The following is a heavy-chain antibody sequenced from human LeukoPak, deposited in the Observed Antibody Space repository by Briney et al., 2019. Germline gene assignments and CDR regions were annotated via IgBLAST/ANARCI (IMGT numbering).Heavy chain of an antibody. CDR1: ESSFRNFW. CDR3: ACDSPHDHTVGFDY. D-gene: IGHD2-21*01. Sequence: GGSLRLSCAASESSFRNFWMHWVRQVPGKGLVWVSRINSDGSNTAYADSVKGRFTISRDNAKNTLHLRMNDLRAEDTAVYYCACDSPHDHTVGFDYWGQGTLVTVSP. CDR2: INSDGSNT. J-gene: IGHJ4*02. V-gene: IGHV3-74*01.